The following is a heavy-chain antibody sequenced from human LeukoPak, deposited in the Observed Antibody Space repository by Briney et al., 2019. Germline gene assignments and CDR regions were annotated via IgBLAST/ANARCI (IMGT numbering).Heavy chain of an antibody. CDR2: IYYSGTT. Sequence: SETLSLTCTVSGGSISSSSYYWGWIRQPPGKGLEWIGSIYYSGTTYYNPSLKSRVTISVDTSKNQFSLKLSSVTAADTAVYYCARGRVGYFDWLLSRGWFDPWGQGTLVTVSS. CDR3: ARGRVGYFDWLLSRGWFDP. V-gene: IGHV4-39*07. CDR1: GGSISSSSYY. D-gene: IGHD3-9*01. J-gene: IGHJ5*02.